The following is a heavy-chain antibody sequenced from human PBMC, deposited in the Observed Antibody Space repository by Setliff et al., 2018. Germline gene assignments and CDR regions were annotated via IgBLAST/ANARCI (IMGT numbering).Heavy chain of an antibody. Sequence: SETLSLTCAVSGYSISSDYYWGWIRQPPGKGLEWIGSMYHSGSTYYNPSLKSRVTISVDTSKNQFSLKLNYVTAADTAVYYCARALGYCSRTSCYADAFDIWGQGTMVTVP. J-gene: IGHJ3*02. D-gene: IGHD2-2*01. CDR1: GYSISSDYY. V-gene: IGHV4-38-2*01. CDR3: ARALGYCSRTSCYADAFDI. CDR2: MYHSGST.